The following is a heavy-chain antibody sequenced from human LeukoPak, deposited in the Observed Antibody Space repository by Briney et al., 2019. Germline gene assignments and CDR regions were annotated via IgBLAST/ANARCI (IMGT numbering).Heavy chain of an antibody. V-gene: IGHV3-23*01. CDR3: AKDLQIWFGELIS. Sequence: GGSLRLSCAASGFTFSIYAMSWVRQGPGKGLEWVSGISGSGGGGSSGRTYYADAVKGRFTISRDNSKNTVHLQMNSLRAEDTAVYSCAKDLQIWFGELISWGQGTLVTVSS. J-gene: IGHJ5*02. CDR1: GFTFSIYA. CDR2: ISGSGGGGSSGRT. D-gene: IGHD3-10*01.